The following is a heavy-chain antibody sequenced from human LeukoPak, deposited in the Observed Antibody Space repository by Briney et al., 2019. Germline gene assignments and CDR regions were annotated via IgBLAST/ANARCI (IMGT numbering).Heavy chain of an antibody. CDR3: ARFFGYGSFDY. CDR2: ISYDGSNK. J-gene: IGHJ4*02. V-gene: IGHV3-30-3*01. CDR1: GFTFSRYA. D-gene: IGHD3-10*01. Sequence: GRSLRLSCAASGFTFSRYAMHWVRQAPGKGLEWVAVISYDGSNKYYADSVKGRFTISRDNSKNTLYLQMNSLRAEDTAVYYCARFFGYGSFDYWGQGTLVTVSS.